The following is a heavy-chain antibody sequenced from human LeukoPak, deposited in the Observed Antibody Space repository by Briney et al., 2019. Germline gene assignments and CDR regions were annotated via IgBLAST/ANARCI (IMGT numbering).Heavy chain of an antibody. Sequence: PSETLSLTCTVSGGSISSYYWSWIRRPPGKGLEWIGYVYYSGSTNYNPALKSRVTISIDTSKSQFSLRLGSVTAADTAVYFCARGDCSGSICYSPMDVWGTGTTVTVSS. CDR1: GGSISSYY. CDR2: VYYSGST. V-gene: IGHV4-59*01. D-gene: IGHD2-21*01. J-gene: IGHJ6*03. CDR3: ARGDCSGSICYSPMDV.